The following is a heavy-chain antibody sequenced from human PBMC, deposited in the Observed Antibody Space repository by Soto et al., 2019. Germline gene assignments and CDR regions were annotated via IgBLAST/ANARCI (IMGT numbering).Heavy chain of an antibody. D-gene: IGHD3-3*01. CDR3: ARGYYAFWSGYSLSYYMDV. V-gene: IGHV4-34*01. J-gene: IGHJ6*03. Sequence: PSETLSLTCAVYGGSFSGYYWSWIRQPPGKGLGWIGEINHSGSTNYNPSLKSRVTISVDTSKNQFSLKLSSVTAADTAVYYCARGYYAFWSGYSLSYYMDVWGKGTTVTVSS. CDR1: GGSFSGYY. CDR2: INHSGST.